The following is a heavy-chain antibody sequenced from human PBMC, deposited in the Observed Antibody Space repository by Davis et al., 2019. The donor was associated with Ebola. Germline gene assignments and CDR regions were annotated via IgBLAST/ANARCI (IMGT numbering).Heavy chain of an antibody. CDR1: GFTFSSYA. V-gene: IGHV3-23*01. D-gene: IGHD5-12*01. CDR2: ICGSTGST. J-gene: IGHJ4*02. CDR3: AKDGNSGYDYGPPFDY. Sequence: GGSLRLSCAASGFTFSSYAMSWVRQAPGEGLEWVSSICGSTGSTYYADSVRGRFSVSRDDSKNTLFLQLNSLRDEDTAVYYCAKDGNSGYDYGPPFDYWGQGTLVTVSS.